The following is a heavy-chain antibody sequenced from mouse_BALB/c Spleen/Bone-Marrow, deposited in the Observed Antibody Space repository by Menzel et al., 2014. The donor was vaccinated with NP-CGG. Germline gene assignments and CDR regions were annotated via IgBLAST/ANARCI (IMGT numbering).Heavy chain of an antibody. V-gene: IGHV5-9-2*01. CDR2: VSGGGSYT. CDR3: ARQAGGSGYFDY. D-gene: IGHD1-1*01. Sequence: VKVEESGGGLVKPGGSLKLSCAASGFTFSSYGMSWVRQTPEKRLEWVATVSGGGSYTYYPDSVKGRFTISRDNAKNNLYLQMSSLRSEDTALYYCARQAGGSGYFDYWGQGTTLTVSS. CDR1: GFTFSSYG. J-gene: IGHJ2*01.